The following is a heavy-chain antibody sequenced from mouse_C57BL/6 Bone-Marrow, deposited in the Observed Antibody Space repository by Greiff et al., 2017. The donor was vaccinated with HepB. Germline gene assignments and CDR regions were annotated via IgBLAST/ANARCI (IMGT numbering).Heavy chain of an antibody. J-gene: IGHJ2*01. D-gene: IGHD4-1*01. V-gene: IGHV1-64*01. CDR2: IHPNSGST. CDR3: ARSGTRDY. CDR1: GYTFTSYW. Sequence: SGAELVKPGASVKLSCKASGYTFTSYWMHWVKQRPGQGLEWIGMIHPNSGSTNYNEKFKSKATLTVDKSSSTAYMQLSSLTSEDSAVYYCARSGTRDYWGQGTTLTVSS.